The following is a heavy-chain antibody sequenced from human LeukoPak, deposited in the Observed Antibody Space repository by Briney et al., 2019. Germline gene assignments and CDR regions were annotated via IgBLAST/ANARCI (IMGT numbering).Heavy chain of an antibody. CDR3: ARWLELLYYFDY. CDR2: INPSGGST. J-gene: IGHJ4*02. D-gene: IGHD1-7*01. Sequence: ASVKVSCKASGGTFSSYAISWVRQAPGQGLEWMGIINPSGGSTSYAQKFQGRVTMTRDTSTSTVYMELSSLRSEDTAVYYCARWLELLYYFDYWGQGTLVTASS. V-gene: IGHV1-46*01. CDR1: GGTFSSYA.